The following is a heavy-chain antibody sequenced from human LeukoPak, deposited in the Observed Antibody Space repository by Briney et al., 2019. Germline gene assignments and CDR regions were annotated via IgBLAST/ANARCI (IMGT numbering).Heavy chain of an antibody. Sequence: GGFLRLSCAASGFTFSNAWMSWVRQAPGKGLEWVGRIKSKTDGGTTDYAAPVKGRFTISRDDSKNTLYLQMNSLKTEDTAVYYCTVGYCSSTSCRRGYFDYWGQGTLVTVSS. V-gene: IGHV3-15*01. CDR2: IKSKTDGGTT. D-gene: IGHD2-2*01. CDR1: GFTFSNAW. CDR3: TVGYCSSTSCRRGYFDY. J-gene: IGHJ4*02.